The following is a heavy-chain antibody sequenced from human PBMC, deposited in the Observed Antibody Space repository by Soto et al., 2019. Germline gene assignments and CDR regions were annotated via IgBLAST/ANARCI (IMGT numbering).Heavy chain of an antibody. V-gene: IGHV1-69*13. CDR2: IIPIFGTA. CDR3: ARDRGYQLPKYGMDV. Sequence: SVKVSCRASGGTFSSYAISWVRQAPGQGLEWMGGIIPIFGTANYAQKFQGRVTITADESTSTAYMELSSLRSEDTAVYYCARDRGYQLPKYGMDVWGQGTTVTVSS. CDR1: GGTFSSYA. D-gene: IGHD2-2*01. J-gene: IGHJ6*02.